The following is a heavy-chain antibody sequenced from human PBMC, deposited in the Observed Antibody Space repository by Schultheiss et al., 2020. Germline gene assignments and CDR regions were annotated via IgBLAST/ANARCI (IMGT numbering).Heavy chain of an antibody. CDR2: ISGSGGST. V-gene: IGHV3-23*01. Sequence: GGSLRLSCAASGFTFSGSAMHWVRQAPGKGLEWVSAISGSGGSTYYADSVKGRFTISRDNSKNTLYLQMNSLRAEDTAVYYCAKDLTPWFDPWGQGTLVTVSS. CDR3: AKDLTPWFDP. J-gene: IGHJ5*02. CDR1: GFTFSGSA.